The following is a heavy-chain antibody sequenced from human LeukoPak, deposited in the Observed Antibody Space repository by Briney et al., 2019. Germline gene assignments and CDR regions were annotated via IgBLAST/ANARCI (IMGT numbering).Heavy chain of an antibody. CDR1: GASISSSNW. CDR2: IYHSGTT. J-gene: IGHJ4*02. D-gene: IGHD6-13*01. Sequence: PSETLSLTCAVSGASISSSNWWSWVRQPPGRGLEWIGEIYHSGTTNYNLSLKSRVTISVDKSKNQSSLNLSSVTAADTAVYYCARLRFSSWYYFDYWGQGTLVPVSS. CDR3: ARLRFSSWYYFDY. V-gene: IGHV4-4*02.